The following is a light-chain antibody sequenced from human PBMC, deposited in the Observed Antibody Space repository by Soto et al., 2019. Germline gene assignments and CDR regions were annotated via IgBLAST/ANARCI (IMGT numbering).Light chain of an antibody. CDR1: SSDVGGYNY. Sequence: QSALTQPASVSGSPGQSITISCTGTSSDVGGYNYVSWYQQHLGKAPKLMIYEVSNRPSGVSNRFSGSKSGNTASLTISGLQAEDEADYYCSSYTSSSTLAFGGGTKVTVL. J-gene: IGLJ2*01. CDR2: EVS. V-gene: IGLV2-14*01. CDR3: SSYTSSSTLA.